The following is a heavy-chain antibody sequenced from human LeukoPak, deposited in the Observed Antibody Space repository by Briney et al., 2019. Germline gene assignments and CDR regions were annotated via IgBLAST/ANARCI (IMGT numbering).Heavy chain of an antibody. CDR3: ARKVPTDSSGYYYRGQFDP. CDR1: GYSFTSYD. J-gene: IGHJ5*02. D-gene: IGHD3-22*01. CDR2: MNPKSGNT. V-gene: IGHV1-8*01. Sequence: ASVKVSCKASGYSFTSYDINWVRQATGQGLEWMGWMNPKSGNTGYAQKFQGRVTMTRNTSISTAYMELSSLRSEDTAVYYCARKVPTDSSGYYYRGQFDPWGQGTLVTVSS.